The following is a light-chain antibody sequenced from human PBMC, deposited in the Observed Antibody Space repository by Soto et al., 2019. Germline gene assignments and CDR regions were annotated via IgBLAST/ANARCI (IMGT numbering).Light chain of an antibody. J-gene: IGKJ2*01. CDR2: GAS. CDR3: QQYNKWPPYT. V-gene: IGKV3-15*01. Sequence: EIVMTQSPATLSVSPGERATLSCRASQSVSSNLAWYQQKPGQAPRLLIYGASTRATGIPARFSGSGSGTEFTLTISSLQSEDFAVSYCQQYNKWPPYTFGPGTTLEIK. CDR1: QSVSSN.